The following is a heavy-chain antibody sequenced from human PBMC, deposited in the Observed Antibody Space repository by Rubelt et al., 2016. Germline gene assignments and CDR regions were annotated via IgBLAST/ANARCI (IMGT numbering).Heavy chain of an antibody. CDR3: ARDELVNIDY. CDR1: GFTFSYYY. Sequence: VQLVESGGGLVQPGGSLRLSCAASGFTFSYYYMSGVRQAPGKGLEWVAVIWYDGSNKYYAASVKGRFTISRDNSKNTLYLQMNSLRAEDTAVYYCARDELVNIDYWGQGTLVTVSS. CDR2: IWYDGSNK. V-gene: IGHV3-33*08. J-gene: IGHJ4*02. D-gene: IGHD6-13*01.